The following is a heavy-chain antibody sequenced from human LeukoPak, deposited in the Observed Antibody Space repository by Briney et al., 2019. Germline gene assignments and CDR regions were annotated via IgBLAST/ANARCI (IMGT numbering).Heavy chain of an antibody. CDR2: IWYDGSNK. CDR1: GLTFRSYG. CDR3: AKAQGYATSLSPFDY. V-gene: IGHV3-30*02. D-gene: IGHD2-15*01. Sequence: GGSLRLSCEASGLTFRSYGMHWVRQAPGKGREWVAFIWYDGSNKYYADSVKGRFTISRDNSKNTLYLPMNSLRVEDTALYYCAKAQGYATSLSPFDYWGQGTLVTVSS. J-gene: IGHJ4*02.